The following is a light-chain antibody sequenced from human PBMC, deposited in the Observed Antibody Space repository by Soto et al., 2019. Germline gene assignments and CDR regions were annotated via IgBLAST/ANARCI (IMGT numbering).Light chain of an antibody. CDR3: SSYTRSSTRV. CDR2: EVS. J-gene: IGLJ3*02. Sequence: QSVLTQPASVSGSPGQSITISCTGTSSDVGGYNYVSWYQQHPGKAPKLMIYEVSNRPSGVSNRFSGSKSGNTASLTIYGLQAEDEADYYCSSYTRSSTRVFGGGTKLTVL. V-gene: IGLV2-14*01. CDR1: SSDVGGYNY.